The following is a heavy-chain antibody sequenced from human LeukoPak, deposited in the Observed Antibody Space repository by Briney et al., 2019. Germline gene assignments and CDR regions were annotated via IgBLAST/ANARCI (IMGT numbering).Heavy chain of an antibody. D-gene: IGHD6-6*01. Sequence: PVGSLSLSCAASGFTFSSYSMNWVRQAPGRGREWVSCISSSSSYIYYADSVKGRFTISRDNAENLLYLQMNSLRSEDTAVYYCAREYSSSSGYYGMDVWGQGTTVTVSS. CDR3: AREYSSSSGYYGMDV. CDR2: ISSSSSYI. CDR1: GFTFSSYS. J-gene: IGHJ6*02. V-gene: IGHV3-21*01.